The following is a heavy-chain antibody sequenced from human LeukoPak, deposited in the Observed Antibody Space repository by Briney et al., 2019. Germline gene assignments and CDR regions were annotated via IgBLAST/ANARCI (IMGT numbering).Heavy chain of an antibody. Sequence: SETLSRTCTVSGGSISSYDWIWIRQPAGKGLGCIGRIYTNWSTNYNPSPKMRVTMSVYTSKNQFSLNLNSVTAADTAVYYCARESKSYDGSGFYHDSWGQGTLVAVSS. CDR2: IYTNWST. V-gene: IGHV4-4*07. J-gene: IGHJ4*02. CDR1: GGSISSYD. CDR3: ARESKSYDGSGFYHDS. D-gene: IGHD3-22*01.